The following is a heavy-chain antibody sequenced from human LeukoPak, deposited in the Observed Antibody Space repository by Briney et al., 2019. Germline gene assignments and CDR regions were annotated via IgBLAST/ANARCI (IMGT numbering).Heavy chain of an antibody. J-gene: IGHJ5*02. CDR1: GGTFSSYA. V-gene: IGHV1-69*13. CDR3: AYSSGSFGWFDP. CDR2: IIPIFGTA. D-gene: IGHD6-19*01. Sequence: SVKVSCKASGGTFSSYAISWVRQAPRQGLEWMGGIIPIFGTANYAQKFQGRVTITADESTSTAYMELSSLRSEDTAVYYCAYSSGSFGWFDPWGQGTLVTVSS.